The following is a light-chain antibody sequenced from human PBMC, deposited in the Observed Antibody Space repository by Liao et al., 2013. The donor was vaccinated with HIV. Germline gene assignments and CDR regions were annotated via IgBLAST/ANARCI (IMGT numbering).Light chain of an antibody. V-gene: IGLV3-1*01. CDR1: KLGDHY. J-gene: IGLJ3*02. CDR2: EDT. Sequence: SYELTQPPSVSVSPGQTVSVTCSGDKLGDHYVSWYQQRPGQSPTLVIYEDTKRPSGIPERFSGSNSGNTATLTISGTQALDEADYYCHTWDTNSWVFGGGTKLMVL. CDR3: HTWDTNSWV.